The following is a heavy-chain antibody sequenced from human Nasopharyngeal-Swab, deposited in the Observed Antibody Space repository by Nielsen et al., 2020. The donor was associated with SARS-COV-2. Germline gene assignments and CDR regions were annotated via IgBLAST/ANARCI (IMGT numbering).Heavy chain of an antibody. J-gene: IGHJ6*02. CDR1: GFTFSDYY. CDR2: ISSSGSTI. Sequence: GESLKFSCAASGFTFSDYYMSWIRQAPGKGLGWVSYISSSGSTIYYADSVKGRFTISRDNAKNSLYLQMNSLRAEDTAVYYCARSSIYYDILTGYYTAYYGMDVWGQGTTVTVSS. V-gene: IGHV3-11*04. CDR3: ARSSIYYDILTGYYTAYYGMDV. D-gene: IGHD3-9*01.